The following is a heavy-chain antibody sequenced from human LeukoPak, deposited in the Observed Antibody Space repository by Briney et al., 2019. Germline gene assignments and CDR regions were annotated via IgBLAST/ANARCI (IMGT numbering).Heavy chain of an antibody. Sequence: PGGSLRLSCAASGFTFSSYAMSWVRQAPGKGLEWVSAISGSGCSTYYADSVKGRFTISRDNSKNTLYLQMNSLRAEDTAVYYCAKAPPHYDFWSGYYNYYYYGMDVWGQGTTVTVSS. CDR3: AKAPPHYDFWSGYYNYYYYGMDV. CDR1: GFTFSSYA. D-gene: IGHD3-3*01. CDR2: ISGSGCST. J-gene: IGHJ6*02. V-gene: IGHV3-23*01.